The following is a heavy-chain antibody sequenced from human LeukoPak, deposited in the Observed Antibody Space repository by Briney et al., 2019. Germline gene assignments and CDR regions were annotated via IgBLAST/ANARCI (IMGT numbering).Heavy chain of an antibody. J-gene: IGHJ4*02. D-gene: IGHD5-12*01. CDR1: RLSLCIHG. Sequence: GGSLRLSCVTSRLSLCIHGISTVRQAPGKGLEWVSYISSSSDAIYYADSVKGRFTISRDNAKNSMYLEMNSLRDEDTAVYYCARAMRSGYDYWGQGTLVTVSS. CDR2: ISSSSDAI. V-gene: IGHV3-48*02. CDR3: ARAMRSGYDY.